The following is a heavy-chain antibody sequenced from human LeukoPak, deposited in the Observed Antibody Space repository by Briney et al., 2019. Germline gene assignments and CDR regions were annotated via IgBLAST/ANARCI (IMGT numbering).Heavy chain of an antibody. CDR1: GFTFTTYW. Sequence: GGSLRLSCAASGFTFTTYWMHWVRQTPGKGLVWVSHINSDGSITSYADSVKGRFTISRDNAKNTLYLQMNSLRAEDTAVYYCARDHGGLDYWGQGTVVTVSS. J-gene: IGHJ4*02. V-gene: IGHV3-74*01. CDR3: ARDHGGLDY. CDR2: INSDGSIT.